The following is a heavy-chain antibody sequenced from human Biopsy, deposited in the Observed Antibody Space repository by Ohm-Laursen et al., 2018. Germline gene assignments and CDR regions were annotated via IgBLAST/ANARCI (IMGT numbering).Heavy chain of an antibody. CDR3: ATPFQYYDSWGGYPPFDH. CDR1: GGTFSNYA. V-gene: IGHV1-69*17. CDR2: IIAASGLV. D-gene: IGHD3-3*01. J-gene: IGHJ4*02. Sequence: GSSVKVSCKASGGTFSNYAISWVRQAPGEGLEWMGGIIAASGLVNYAPKFQCRVSITADKSTTTAYMELSNLKSEDTAVYYCATPFQYYDSWGGYPPFDHWGQGTLVTVSS.